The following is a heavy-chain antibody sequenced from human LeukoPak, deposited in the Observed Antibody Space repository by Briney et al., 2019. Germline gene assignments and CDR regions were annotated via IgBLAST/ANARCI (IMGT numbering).Heavy chain of an antibody. Sequence: QPSETLSLTCTVSGYSISSGHYWGWIRQPPGKGLEWVSDISASGDTTHYADSVKGRFTISRDNSKHTLYLQMNSLRAEDTAVYYCANTDKGQWHPSYWFDPWGQGTLVTVSS. J-gene: IGHJ5*02. CDR1: GYSISSGH. D-gene: IGHD6-19*01. CDR2: ISASGDTT. V-gene: IGHV3-23*01. CDR3: ANTDKGQWHPSYWFDP.